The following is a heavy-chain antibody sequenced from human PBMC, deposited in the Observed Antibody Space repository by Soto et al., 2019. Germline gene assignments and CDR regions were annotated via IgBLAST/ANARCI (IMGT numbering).Heavy chain of an antibody. V-gene: IGHV3-53*02. CDR3: ARFSTYYVIDV. CDR2: IYSGGTT. Sequence: EVQLVETGGGLIQPGGSLRLSCAASGLTVSSNYMSWVRQAPGKGLEWVSVIYSGGTTNYADSVKGRFTISRDNSKNTLYLQMNSLRVEDTAVYYCARFSTYYVIDVWGQGTTVTVSS. CDR1: GLTVSSNY. J-gene: IGHJ6*02.